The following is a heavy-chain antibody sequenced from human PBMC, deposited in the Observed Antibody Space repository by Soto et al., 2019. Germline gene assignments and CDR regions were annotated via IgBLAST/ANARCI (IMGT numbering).Heavy chain of an antibody. J-gene: IGHJ6*03. CDR2: ISAYNGKK. CDR3: ARKYCSGGSCYGKDYYYYMDV. Sequence: APVKGSCKASGYTFTSYGISWVRQAPGQGREGMGWISAYNGKKNYAKKLQGTVTMTTDPSTSTAYMELRSLRSDDTAVYYCARKYCSGGSCYGKDYYYYMDVWGKGTTVTVSS. D-gene: IGHD2-15*01. CDR1: GYTFTSYG. V-gene: IGHV1-18*01.